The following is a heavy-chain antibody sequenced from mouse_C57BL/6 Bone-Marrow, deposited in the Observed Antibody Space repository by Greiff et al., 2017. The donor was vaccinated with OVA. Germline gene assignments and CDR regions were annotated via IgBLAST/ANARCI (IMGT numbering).Heavy chain of an antibody. V-gene: IGHV1-20*01. CDR1: GYSFTGYF. CDR2: INPYNGDT. J-gene: IGHJ2*01. CDR3: YDYLDY. Sequence: EVQLVESGPELVKPGDSVKISCKASGYSFTGYFMNWVMQSHGKSLEWIGRINPYNGDTFYNQKFKGKATLTVDKSSSTAHMELRSLTSEDSAVSRYYDYLDYWGQGTTLTVSS. D-gene: IGHD1-1*01.